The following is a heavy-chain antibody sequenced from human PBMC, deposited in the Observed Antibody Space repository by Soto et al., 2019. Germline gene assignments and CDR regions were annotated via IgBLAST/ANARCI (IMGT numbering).Heavy chain of an antibody. CDR2: ISVGSGSI. Sequence: EAHLVESGGGLVQPGRSRRLSCAASGFTFSSYAFNWVRQAPGKGLEWISYISVGSGSIFYADSVKGRFTISRDDAQNSLYLQMNTLRDEDTAIYFCVRDDKWALDIWGQGTTVIVSS. D-gene: IGHD1-26*01. CDR3: VRDDKWALDI. CDR1: GFTFSSYA. J-gene: IGHJ3*02. V-gene: IGHV3-48*02.